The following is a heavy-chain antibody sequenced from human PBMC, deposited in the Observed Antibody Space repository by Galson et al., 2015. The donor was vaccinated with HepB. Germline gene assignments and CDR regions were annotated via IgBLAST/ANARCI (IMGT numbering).Heavy chain of an antibody. V-gene: IGHV3-33*06. D-gene: IGHD6-19*01. CDR3: AKELSVAGYGMDV. Sequence: SLRLSCAASGFTFSSYGMHWVRQAPGKGLEWVAVIWYDGSNKYYADSVKGRFTISRDNSKNTLYLQMNSLRAEDTAVYYCAKELSVAGYGMDVWGQGTTVTVSS. J-gene: IGHJ6*02. CDR2: IWYDGSNK. CDR1: GFTFSSYG.